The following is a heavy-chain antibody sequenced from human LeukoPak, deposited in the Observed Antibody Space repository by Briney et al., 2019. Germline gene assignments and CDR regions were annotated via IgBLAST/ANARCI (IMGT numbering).Heavy chain of an antibody. V-gene: IGHV1-18*01. D-gene: IGHD6-13*01. CDR2: ISAYNGNT. CDR3: ARDRAWAAAAGMVEIGFFDY. Sequence: ASVKVSCKASGYTFTSYGISWVRQAPGQGLEWMGWISAYNGNTNYAQKLQGRVTMTTDTSTSTAYMELRSLRSDDTAVYYCARDRAWAAAAGMVEIGFFDYWGQGTLVTVSS. J-gene: IGHJ4*02. CDR1: GYTFTSYG.